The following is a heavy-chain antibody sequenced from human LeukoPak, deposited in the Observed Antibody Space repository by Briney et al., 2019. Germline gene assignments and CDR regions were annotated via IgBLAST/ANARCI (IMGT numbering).Heavy chain of an antibody. D-gene: IGHD1-14*01. CDR2: INHSGST. CDR1: GGSFSGYY. CDR3: ARNPSESPGGVGRKGPNWFDP. J-gene: IGHJ5*02. Sequence: SETLSLTCAVYGGSFSGYYWSWIRQPPGKGLEWIGEINHSGSTNYNPSLKSRVTISVDTSKNQFSLKLSSVTAADTAVYYCARNPSESPGGVGRKGPNWFDPWGQGTLVTVSS. V-gene: IGHV4-34*01.